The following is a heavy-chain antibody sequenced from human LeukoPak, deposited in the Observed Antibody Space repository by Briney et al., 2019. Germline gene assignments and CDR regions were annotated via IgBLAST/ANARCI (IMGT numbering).Heavy chain of an antibody. J-gene: IGHJ6*02. Sequence: GGSLRLSCAASGFAFSDHYMDWVRQAPGKGLEWVGRSRDKARGYTTEYAASVRDRFSISRDDATSSLYLQMNSLRAEDTAVYYCAKGNTAHYHYYGMDVWGQGTTVTVSS. CDR3: AKGNTAHYHYYGMDV. CDR2: SRDKARGYTT. V-gene: IGHV3-72*01. CDR1: GFAFSDHY.